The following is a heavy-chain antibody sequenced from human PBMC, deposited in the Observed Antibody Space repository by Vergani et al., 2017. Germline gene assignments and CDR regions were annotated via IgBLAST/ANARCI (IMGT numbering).Heavy chain of an antibody. CDR1: GYSFTSYW. V-gene: IGHV5-51*03. Sequence: EVQLVQSGAEVKKPGESLKISCKGSGYSFTSYWIGWVRQMPGKGLEWMGIIYSGDSDTRYSPSFQGQVTISADKSISTAYLQWSSLKASDTAMYYCARSDGVIGSGSFDWFDPWGQGTLVTVSS. D-gene: IGHD3-10*01. CDR3: ARSDGVIGSGSFDWFDP. CDR2: IYSGDSDT. J-gene: IGHJ5*02.